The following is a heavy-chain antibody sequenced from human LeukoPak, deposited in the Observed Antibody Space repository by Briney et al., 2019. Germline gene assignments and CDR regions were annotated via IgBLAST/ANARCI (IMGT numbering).Heavy chain of an antibody. CDR2: INPNSGGT. D-gene: IGHD3-10*01. Sequence: ASVKVSCKASGYTFTGYYMHWVRQAPGQGLEWMGWINPNSGGTNYAQKFQGWVTMTRDTSISTAYMELSRLRSDDTAAYYCARDGYYGSGSYDHWGQGTLVTVSS. J-gene: IGHJ4*02. V-gene: IGHV1-2*04. CDR3: ARDGYYGSGSYDH. CDR1: GYTFTGYY.